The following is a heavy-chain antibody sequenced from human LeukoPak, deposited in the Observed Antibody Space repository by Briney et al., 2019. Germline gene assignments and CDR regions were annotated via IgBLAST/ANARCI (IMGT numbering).Heavy chain of an antibody. CDR3: ARGEPSGSYYWSYFDL. D-gene: IGHD1-26*01. Sequence: PSETLSLTCTVAGGSITSGTYYWGWIRQPPGKGLEWIGRSYHTRTTNYNPSLRSRATVSFDTSKNEVSLRVTSVTAADTAVYYCARGEPSGSYYWSYFDLWGRGSLVTVSS. CDR2: SYHTRTT. CDR1: GGSITSGTYY. J-gene: IGHJ2*01. V-gene: IGHV4-39*02.